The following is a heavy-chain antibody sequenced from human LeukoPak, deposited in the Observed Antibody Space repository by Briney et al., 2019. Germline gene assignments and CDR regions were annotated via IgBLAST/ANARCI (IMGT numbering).Heavy chain of an antibody. Sequence: SVKVSCKASGGTFSSYAISWVRQAPGQGLEWMGGIIPIFGTANYAQKFQGRVTITADESTSTAYMELSSLRSEDTAVYYCAREKYSSGWWDYYGMDVWGQGTTVSVSS. D-gene: IGHD6-19*01. CDR1: GGTFSSYA. CDR2: IIPIFGTA. CDR3: AREKYSSGWWDYYGMDV. J-gene: IGHJ6*02. V-gene: IGHV1-69*13.